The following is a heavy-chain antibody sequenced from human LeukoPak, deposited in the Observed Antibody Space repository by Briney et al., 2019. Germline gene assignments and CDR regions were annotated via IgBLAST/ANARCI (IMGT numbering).Heavy chain of an antibody. D-gene: IGHD4-17*01. Sequence: GASVKVSCKASGYTFTGYYMHWVRQAPGQGLEWMGWINPNSGGTNYAQKFQGWVTMTRDTSISTAYMELSRLRSDDTAGYYCARALHGDLNNFDYWGQGTLVTVSS. V-gene: IGHV1-2*04. J-gene: IGHJ4*02. CDR1: GYTFTGYY. CDR2: INPNSGGT. CDR3: ARALHGDLNNFDY.